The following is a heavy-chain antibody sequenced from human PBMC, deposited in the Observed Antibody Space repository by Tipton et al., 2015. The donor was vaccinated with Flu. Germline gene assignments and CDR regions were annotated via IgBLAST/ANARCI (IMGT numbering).Heavy chain of an antibody. J-gene: IGHJ4*02. Sequence: TLSLTCAVSGYPISSGYYWGWIRQPPGKGLEWIGSISHSGSTYYNPSLKSRVTISLDTSKNQFSLKLSSVTAADTAVYYCARRTYYYGSGEQDYWGQGTLVTVSS. CDR3: ARRTYYYGSGEQDY. D-gene: IGHD3-10*01. CDR1: GYPISSGYY. CDR2: ISHSGST. V-gene: IGHV4-38-2*01.